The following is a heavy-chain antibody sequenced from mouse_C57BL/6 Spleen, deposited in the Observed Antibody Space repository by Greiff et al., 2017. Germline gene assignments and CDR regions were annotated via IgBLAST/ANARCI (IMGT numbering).Heavy chain of an antibody. V-gene: IGHV5-9*01. Sequence: DVQLVESGGGLVKPGGSLKLSCAASGFTFSSYTMSWVRQTPEKRLEWVATISGGGGNTYYPDSVKGRFTISRDNAKNTLYLQMSSLRSEDTALYYCARHGAAQATWAWFAYWGQGTLVTVSA. CDR1: GFTFSSYT. J-gene: IGHJ3*01. CDR2: ISGGGGNT. D-gene: IGHD3-2*02. CDR3: ARHGAAQATWAWFAY.